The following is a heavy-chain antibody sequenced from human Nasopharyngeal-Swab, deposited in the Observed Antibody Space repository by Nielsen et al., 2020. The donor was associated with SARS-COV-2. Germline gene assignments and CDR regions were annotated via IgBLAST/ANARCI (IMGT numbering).Heavy chain of an antibody. V-gene: IGHV4-34*01. D-gene: IGHD2-2*01. CDR3: ARFNNGGGIVPASYSFFMDV. CDR2: ITRSGNT. CDR1: GASFSGYY. J-gene: IGHJ6*03. Sequence: SETLSLACGLNGASFSGYYWGWIRQPPGQGLEWIGDITRSGNTNYNPALKSRVTLSMATSKDEFSLKLTSVTAADTAIYFCARFNNGGGIVPASYSFFMDVWGKGTSVAVSS.